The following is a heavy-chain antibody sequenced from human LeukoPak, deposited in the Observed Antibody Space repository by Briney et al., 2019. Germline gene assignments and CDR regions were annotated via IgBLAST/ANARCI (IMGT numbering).Heavy chain of an antibody. Sequence: GESLKISCKGSGYSFSNDWIGWGRQMPGKGLEWMGIIYPGDSDTRYSPSFQGQVTISADKSISTAYLQWSSLGASDTAMYYCARRGCNGGSCFGYWGQGTLVTVSS. CDR2: IYPGDSDT. CDR1: GYSFSNDW. J-gene: IGHJ4*02. D-gene: IGHD2-15*01. V-gene: IGHV5-51*01. CDR3: ARRGCNGGSCFGY.